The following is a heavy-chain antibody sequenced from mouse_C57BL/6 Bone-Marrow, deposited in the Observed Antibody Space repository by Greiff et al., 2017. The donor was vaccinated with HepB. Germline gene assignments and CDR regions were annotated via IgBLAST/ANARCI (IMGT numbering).Heavy chain of an antibody. CDR2: ISNLAYSI. CDR1: GFTFSDYG. D-gene: IGHD2-2*01. Sequence: EVKLEESGGGLVQPGGSLKLSCAASGFTFSDYGMAWVRQAPRKGPEWVAFISNLAYSIYYADTVTGRFTISRENAKNTLYLEMSSLRSEDTAMYYCAIYGYNYAMDYWGQGTSVTVSS. V-gene: IGHV5-15*01. J-gene: IGHJ4*01. CDR3: AIYGYNYAMDY.